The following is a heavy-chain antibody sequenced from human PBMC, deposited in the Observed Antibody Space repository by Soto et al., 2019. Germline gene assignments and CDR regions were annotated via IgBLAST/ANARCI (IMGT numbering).Heavy chain of an antibody. D-gene: IGHD5-18*01. J-gene: IGHJ5*02. CDR3: ASTADSAMVTNWFDP. Sequence: GGSLRLSCAASGFSFSSYGMHWVRQAPGKGLEWMSFIWYDGSDKYYADSVKGRFTISRDNSKNTLYLQMNSLRAVDTAVYYCASTADSAMVTNWFDPWGQGTRVTVSS. V-gene: IGHV3-30*02. CDR2: IWYDGSDK. CDR1: GFSFSSYG.